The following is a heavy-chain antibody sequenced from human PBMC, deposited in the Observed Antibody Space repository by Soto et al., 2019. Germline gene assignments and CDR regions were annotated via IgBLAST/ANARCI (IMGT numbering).Heavy chain of an antibody. V-gene: IGHV3-15*01. CDR1: KFMFSSAW. D-gene: IGHD1-1*01. J-gene: IGHJ4*02. CDR3: VEGWNDF. CDR2: IKAKIDGETT. Sequence: EVYLVETGGDLVEPGGSLRLSCAASKFMFSSAWMSWVRQAPGQGLEWVGRIKAKIDGETTDYADFVQGRLTISRDDSKNTLFLEMNSLKIEDTAVYFCVEGWNDFWGQGTLVTVSS.